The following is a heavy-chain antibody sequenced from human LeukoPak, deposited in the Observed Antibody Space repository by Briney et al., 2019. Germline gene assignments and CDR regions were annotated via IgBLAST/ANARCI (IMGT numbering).Heavy chain of an antibody. V-gene: IGHV3-53*01. CDR3: AREAPAGDYAIDY. CDR2: IYGGGST. CDR1: GFTVSSNY. D-gene: IGHD4-17*01. Sequence: PGGSLRLSCAASGFTVSSNYMSWVRQAPGKGLEWVPVIYGGGSTYYADSVKGRFTISRDNSKNTLYLQMNSLRAEDTAVYYCAREAPAGDYAIDYWGQGTLVTVSS. J-gene: IGHJ4*02.